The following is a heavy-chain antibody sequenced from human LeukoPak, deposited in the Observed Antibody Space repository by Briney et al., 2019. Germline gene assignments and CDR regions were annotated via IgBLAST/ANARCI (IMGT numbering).Heavy chain of an antibody. J-gene: IGHJ4*02. CDR2: IHYNGIT. CDR3: ARHISSGGTYAHFDY. D-gene: IGHD1-26*01. CDR1: GSMYNYY. V-gene: IGHV4-59*08. Sequence: SETLSLTCTVSGSMYNYYWSWIRQPPGKGLEWIGCIHYNGITNYNPSLKSRVTMSLDTSKNQVSLKLNSVTAADTAVYYCARHISSGGTYAHFDYWGQGTLVTVSS.